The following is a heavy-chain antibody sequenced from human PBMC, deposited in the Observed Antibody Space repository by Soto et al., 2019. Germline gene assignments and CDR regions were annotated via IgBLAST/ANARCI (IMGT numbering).Heavy chain of an antibody. D-gene: IGHD3-16*02. CDR3: ARESGSLGEVSAYYYYYMDV. Sequence: QVQLVQSGAEVKKPGSSVKVSCKASGGTFSSYTISWVRQAPGQGLEWMGRIIPILGIANYAQKFQGRVTITADKSTSTAYMELSSLRSEDTAVYYCARESGSLGEVSAYYYYYMDVWGKGTTVTVSS. CDR1: GGTFSSYT. J-gene: IGHJ6*03. CDR2: IIPILGIA. V-gene: IGHV1-69*08.